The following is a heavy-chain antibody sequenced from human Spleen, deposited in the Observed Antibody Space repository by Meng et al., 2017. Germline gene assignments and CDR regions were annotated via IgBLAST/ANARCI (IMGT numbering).Heavy chain of an antibody. D-gene: IGHD1/OR15-1a*01. V-gene: IGHV4-39*01. CDR3: VRSRAWVRTGFDP. J-gene: IGHJ5*02. CDR2: IGHSGFT. Sequence: QPQLQESGPGLVKPSETLSLTCSVSGDSISSSDSYWGWIRQSPGKGLEWIGSIGHSGFTYYTLSLESRVTVSVDTSRSQFSLELTSVTAADTAVYYCVRSRAWVRTGFDPWGQGTLVTVSS. CDR1: GDSISSSDSY.